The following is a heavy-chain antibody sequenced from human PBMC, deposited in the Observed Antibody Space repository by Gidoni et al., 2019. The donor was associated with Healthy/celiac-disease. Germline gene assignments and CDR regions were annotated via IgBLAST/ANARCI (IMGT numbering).Heavy chain of an antibody. CDR1: GGSISSGSYY. D-gene: IGHD3-3*01. Sequence: QVQLQESGPGLVKPSQTLSLTCTVSGGSISSGSYYWSWIRQPAGKGLEWIGRIYTSGSTNYNPSLKSRVTISVDTSKNQFSLKLSSVTAADTAVYYCASEGFWSGYYKFDYWGQGTLVTVSS. CDR2: IYTSGST. CDR3: ASEGFWSGYYKFDY. J-gene: IGHJ4*02. V-gene: IGHV4-61*02.